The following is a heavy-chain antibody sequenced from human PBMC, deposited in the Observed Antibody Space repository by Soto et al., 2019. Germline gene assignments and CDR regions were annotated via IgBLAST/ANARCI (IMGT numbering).Heavy chain of an antibody. V-gene: IGHV3-15*07. CDR3: ITDPWDRRDGYTVGS. CDR1: GFTFSNAW. D-gene: IGHD5-18*01. Sequence: GGSLRLSCAASGFTFSNAWMNWVRQAPGKGLEWVGRIKSKTDGGTTDYAAPVKGRFTISRDDSKNTLYLQMNSLKTEDTAVYYCITDPWDRRDGYTVGSWGQGSLVTVSS. CDR2: IKSKTDGGTT. J-gene: IGHJ4*02.